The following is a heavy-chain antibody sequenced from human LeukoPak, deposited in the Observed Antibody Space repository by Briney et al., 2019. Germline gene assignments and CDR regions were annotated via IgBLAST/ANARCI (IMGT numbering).Heavy chain of an antibody. CDR2: IYWNDDK. J-gene: IGHJ4*02. V-gene: IGHV2-5*01. CDR3: ARRQLGNDYFDY. Sequence: ESGPTLVKPTQTLTLTCTFSGFSLSTSGVGVGWIRQPPGKALEWLALIYWNDDKRYSPSLKSRLTITKDTSKNQVVLTMTNMDPVDTATYYCARRQLGNDYFDYWGQGTLVTVSS. D-gene: IGHD7-27*01. CDR1: GFSLSTSGVG.